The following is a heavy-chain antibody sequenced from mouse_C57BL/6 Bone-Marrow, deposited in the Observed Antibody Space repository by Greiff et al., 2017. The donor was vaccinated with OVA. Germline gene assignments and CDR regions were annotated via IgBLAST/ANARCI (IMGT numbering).Heavy chain of an antibody. CDR2: ISDGGSYT. Sequence: EVKLVESGGGLVKPGGSLKLSCAASGFTFSSYAMSWVRQTPEKRLEWVATISDGGSYTYYPDNVKGRFTISRANAKNNLYLQMGHLKSEDTAMYYCARDHYGSSLYFDYWGQGTTLTVSS. CDR3: ARDHYGSSLYFDY. D-gene: IGHD1-1*01. J-gene: IGHJ2*01. CDR1: GFTFSSYA. V-gene: IGHV5-4*01.